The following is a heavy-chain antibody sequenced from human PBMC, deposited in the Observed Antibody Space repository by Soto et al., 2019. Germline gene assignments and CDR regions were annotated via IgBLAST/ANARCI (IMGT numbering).Heavy chain of an antibody. D-gene: IGHD3-22*01. J-gene: IGHJ4*02. CDR3: ARASSGYYDGEVDY. CDR1: GGRFRSYA. V-gene: IGHV1-69*13. Sequence: GTSVKLSCEACGGRFRSYAISWVRQAPGQGLEWMGGIIPIFGTANYAQKFQGRVTITADESTSTAYMELSSLRSEDTAVYYCARASSGYYDGEVDYWGQGTLVTVSS. CDR2: IIPIFGTA.